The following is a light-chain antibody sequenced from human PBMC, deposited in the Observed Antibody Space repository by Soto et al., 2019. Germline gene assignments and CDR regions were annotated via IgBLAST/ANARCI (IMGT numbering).Light chain of an antibody. CDR3: SSYTSSSTTYG. J-gene: IGLJ1*01. CDR1: SSDVGGYNY. CDR2: EVS. V-gene: IGLV2-14*01. Sequence: QSVLTQPASVSGSPGQSITISCTGTSSDVGGYNYVSWYQQHPGKAPKLMIYEVSNRPSGVSNRFSGSKSGNTASLTISGLQAEDEADDSCSSYTSSSTTYGFGRGTKVTVL.